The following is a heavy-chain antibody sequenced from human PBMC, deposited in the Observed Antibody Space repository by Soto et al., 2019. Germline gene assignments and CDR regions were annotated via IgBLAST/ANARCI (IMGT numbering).Heavy chain of an antibody. J-gene: IGHJ4*02. CDR3: AKDLKQWLVPGFDY. CDR1: GFTFSSYA. CDR2: ISGSGGST. D-gene: IGHD6-19*01. V-gene: IGHV3-23*01. Sequence: EVQLLESGGGLVQPGGSLRLSCAASGFTFSSYAMSWVRQAPGKGLEWVSGISGSGGSTYYADSVKGRFTISRDNSKNTLYLQMNSLSAEDTAVYYCAKDLKQWLVPGFDYWGKGTLVTVSS.